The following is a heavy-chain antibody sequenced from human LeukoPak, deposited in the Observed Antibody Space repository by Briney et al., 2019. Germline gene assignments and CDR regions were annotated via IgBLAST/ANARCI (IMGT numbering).Heavy chain of an antibody. V-gene: IGHV3-64*01. D-gene: IGHD6-13*01. CDR3: ARVGYTSYYYYGMDV. J-gene: IGHJ6*04. Sequence: GCAGRLSCAASVITFSSYAMHWAREAAGKRLEYVSAISSSGGITYYATSLKCRLGISRDNSKNTLYLQMGSLRAEDMAVYYCARVGYTSYYYYGMDVWGKGTRFTVSS. CDR2: ISSSGGIT. CDR1: VITFSSYA.